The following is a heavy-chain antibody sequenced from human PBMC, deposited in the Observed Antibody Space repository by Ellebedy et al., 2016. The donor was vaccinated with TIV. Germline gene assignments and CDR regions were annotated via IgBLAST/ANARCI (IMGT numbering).Heavy chain of an antibody. Sequence: AASVKVSCKASGYTFTGYYMHWVRQAPGQGLEWMGWINPNSVGTNYAQKFQGWVTMTTDTSTGTVYMELRSLRSEDTAVYHCARELSQGYYYYYGMDVWGQGTTVTVSS. D-gene: IGHD2/OR15-2a*01. CDR1: GYTFTGYY. V-gene: IGHV1-2*04. J-gene: IGHJ6*02. CDR3: ARELSQGYYYYYGMDV. CDR2: INPNSVGT.